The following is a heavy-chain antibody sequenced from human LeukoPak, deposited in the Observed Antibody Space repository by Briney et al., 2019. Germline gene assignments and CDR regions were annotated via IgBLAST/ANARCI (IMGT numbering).Heavy chain of an antibody. V-gene: IGHV4-39*07. Sequence: PSETLSLTCTVSGGSISSSSYYWGWIRQPPGKGLEWIGSIYYSGSTYYNPSPKSRVTISVDTSKNQFSLKLSSVTAADTAVYYCERGRTYYYYMDVWGKGTTVTVSS. J-gene: IGHJ6*03. CDR1: GGSISSSSYY. CDR2: IYYSGST. CDR3: ERGRTYYYYMDV.